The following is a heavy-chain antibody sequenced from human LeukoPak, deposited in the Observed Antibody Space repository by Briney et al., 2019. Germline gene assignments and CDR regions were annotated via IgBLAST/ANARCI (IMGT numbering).Heavy chain of an antibody. CDR3: ARDTPSTIFGMIYAGTDYRFDY. CDR2: INHSGST. Sequence: SETLSLTCAVYGGSFSGYYWSWIRQPPRKGLERIGEINHSGSTNYNPSLKSRVTISVDTSKNQFSLKLSSVTAADTAVYYCARDTPSTIFGMIYAGTDYRFDYWGQGTLVTVSS. CDR1: GGSFSGYY. J-gene: IGHJ4*02. V-gene: IGHV4-34*01. D-gene: IGHD3-3*01.